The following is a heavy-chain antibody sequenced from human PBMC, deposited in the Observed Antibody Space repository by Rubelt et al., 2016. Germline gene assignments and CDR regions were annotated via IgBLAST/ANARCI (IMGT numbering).Heavy chain of an antibody. D-gene: IGHD3-9*01. V-gene: IGHV4-34*01. Sequence: QVQLQQWGAGLLKPSETLSLTCAVYGGSFSGYYWSWIRQPPGKGLEWIGEINHSGSTNYNPSLKSRVTISVDTSKNQFSLKLSSVTAADTAVYYCARGNYDILTGPGEEDYYFDYWGQGTLVTVSS. CDR3: ARGNYDILTGPGEEDYYFDY. CDR1: GGSFSGYY. CDR2: INHSGST. J-gene: IGHJ4*02.